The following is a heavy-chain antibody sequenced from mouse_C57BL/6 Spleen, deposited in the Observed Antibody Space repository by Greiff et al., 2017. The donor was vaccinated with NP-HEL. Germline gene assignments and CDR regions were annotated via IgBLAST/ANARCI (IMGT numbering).Heavy chain of an antibody. CDR2: IYPGDGDT. V-gene: IGHV1-82*01. CDR3: ARDYYGNGFAY. CDR1: GYAFSSSW. Sequence: VQLQQSGPELVKPGASVKISCKASGYAFSSSWMNWVKQRPGKGLEWIGRIYPGDGDTNYNGKFKGKATRTADKSSSTAYMQLSSLTSEDSAVYFCARDYYGNGFAYWGQGTLVTVSA. D-gene: IGHD1-1*01. J-gene: IGHJ3*01.